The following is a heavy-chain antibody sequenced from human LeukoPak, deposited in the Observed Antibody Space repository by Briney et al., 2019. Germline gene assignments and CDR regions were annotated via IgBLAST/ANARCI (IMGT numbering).Heavy chain of an antibody. CDR3: ARGGEDTAMAYGDYFDY. V-gene: IGHV4-30-2*01. Sequence: SETLSLTCAVSGGSISSGGYSWSWIRQPPGKGLEWIGYIYHSGSTYYNPSLKSRVTISVDRSKNQFSLKLSSVTAADTAVYYCARGGEDTAMAYGDYFDYWGQGTLVTVSS. J-gene: IGHJ4*02. D-gene: IGHD5-18*01. CDR1: GGSISSGGYS. CDR2: IYHSGST.